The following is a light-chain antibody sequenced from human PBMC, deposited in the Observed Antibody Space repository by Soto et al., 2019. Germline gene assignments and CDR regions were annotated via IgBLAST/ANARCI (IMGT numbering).Light chain of an antibody. CDR3: RAWDDTLNGWV. CDR1: TSKIGSNT. J-gene: IGLJ3*02. CDR2: SNN. Sequence: QAFLTQPPWASGTPGQTFTISCSGGTSKIGSNTINWYQHLPGMAPKLLIYSNNQRPSVVPDRFSGSKSGTSASLAISRLQSEDEADFYCRAWDDTLNGWVFGGGTKVTVL. V-gene: IGLV1-44*01.